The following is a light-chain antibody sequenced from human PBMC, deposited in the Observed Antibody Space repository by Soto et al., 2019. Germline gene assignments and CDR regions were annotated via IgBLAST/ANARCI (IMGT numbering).Light chain of an antibody. CDR1: QSVDSK. CDR3: QQYNNWPPWT. CDR2: GAS. J-gene: IGKJ1*01. V-gene: IGKV3-15*01. Sequence: ILMTQSPGTLSLSPGGSATLSCRARQSVDSKLAWYQQKPGQALRLLIYGASTGATGVPARFSGSGSGTNFTLTISSLQSEDFAVYYCQQYNNWPPWTFGQGTKVEIK.